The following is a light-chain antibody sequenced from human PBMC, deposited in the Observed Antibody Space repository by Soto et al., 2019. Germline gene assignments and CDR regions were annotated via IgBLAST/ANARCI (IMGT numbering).Light chain of an antibody. V-gene: IGKV3-20*01. CDR2: GAS. J-gene: IGKJ1*01. Sequence: EIVLTQSPGTLSLSPGERATLSCRASQSVSSSYLAWYQQKPGQAPRLPIYGASSRATGIPDRFSGSGSGTDFTLTISTLETEDFAVYYCQQYGSSPQTFGQRTKVEIK. CDR1: QSVSSSY. CDR3: QQYGSSPQT.